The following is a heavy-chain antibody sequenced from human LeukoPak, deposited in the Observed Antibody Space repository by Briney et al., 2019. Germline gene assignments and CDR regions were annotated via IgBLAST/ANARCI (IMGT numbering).Heavy chain of an antibody. J-gene: IGHJ4*02. CDR3: ARDGYYYDSSGYYRFFDY. CDR1: GFTFRSYA. V-gene: IGHV3-23*01. D-gene: IGHD3-22*01. Sequence: GGSLRLSCAASGFTFRSYAMSWVRQAPGKGLDWVSAISGGGGSTYYADSVKGRFTISRDNSKNTLYLQMNSLRAEDTAVYYCARDGYYYDSSGYYRFFDYWGQGTLVTVSS. CDR2: ISGGGGST.